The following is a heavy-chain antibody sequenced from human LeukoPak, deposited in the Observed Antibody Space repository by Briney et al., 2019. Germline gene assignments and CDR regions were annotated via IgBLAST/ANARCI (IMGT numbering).Heavy chain of an antibody. CDR1: RISVSSSH. V-gene: IGHV3-66*01. CDR3: AREPETRGSINYSDY. Sequence: GGSLRLSCTASRISVSSSHMNWVRQAPGKGLQWVSVVYAGGSTYYADSVNGRFTVSRDTSKNTLYLHMNNLRVEDTAVYYCAREPETRGSINYSDYWGQGTLVTVSS. CDR2: VYAGGST. J-gene: IGHJ4*02.